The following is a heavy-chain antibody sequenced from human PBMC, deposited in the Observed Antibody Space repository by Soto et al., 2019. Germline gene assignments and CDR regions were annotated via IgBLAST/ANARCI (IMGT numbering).Heavy chain of an antibody. D-gene: IGHD2-15*01. CDR1: GYTFTSYG. CDR3: ARGVLGYCSGGSCYSLGWFDP. J-gene: IGHJ5*02. Sequence: QVQLVQSGAEVKKPGASVKVSCKASGYTFTSYGISWVRQAPGQGLEWMGWISAYNGNTNYAQKLQGRVTMTTDTSTSTAYMELRSLRSDDTAVYYCARGVLGYCSGGSCYSLGWFDPWGQGTLVTVSS. CDR2: ISAYNGNT. V-gene: IGHV1-18*01.